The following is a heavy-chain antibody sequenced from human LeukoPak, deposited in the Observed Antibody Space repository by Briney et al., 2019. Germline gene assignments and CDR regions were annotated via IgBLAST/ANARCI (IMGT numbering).Heavy chain of an antibody. CDR2: IIPIFGTA. CDR3: ARVTDYGGPGWFDP. J-gene: IGHJ5*02. V-gene: IGHV1-69*05. Sequence: SVKVSCKASGGTFSSYAISWVRQAPGQGLEWMGGIIPIFGTANYAQKFQGRVTITTDESTSTAYMELRSLRSDDTAVYYCARVTDYGGPGWFDPWGQGTLVTVSS. D-gene: IGHD4-23*01. CDR1: GGTFSSYA.